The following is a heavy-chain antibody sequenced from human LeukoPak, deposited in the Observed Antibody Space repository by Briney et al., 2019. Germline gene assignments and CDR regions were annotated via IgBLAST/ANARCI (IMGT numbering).Heavy chain of an antibody. CDR2: IYSGGST. V-gene: IGHV3-66*01. CDR1: GFTVSSNY. D-gene: IGHD3-10*01. CDR3: ARVADGGPDFDY. Sequence: GGSLRLSCAASGFTVSSNYMSWVRQAPGKGLEWVSVIYSGGSTYYADSVKGRFTISRDNSKNTLYLQMNSLRAEDTAVYYCARVADGGPDFDYWGQGTLVTVSS. J-gene: IGHJ4*02.